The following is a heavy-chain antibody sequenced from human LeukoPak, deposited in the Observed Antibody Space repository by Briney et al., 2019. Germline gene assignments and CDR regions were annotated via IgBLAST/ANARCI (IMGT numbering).Heavy chain of an antibody. Sequence: SETLSLTCTVSGGSISSSSYYWGWIRQPPGKGLEWIGSIYYSGSTYYNPSLKSRVTISVDTSKNQFSLKLSSVTAADTAVYYCASQMEYYYGSGSYYNSYYFDYWGQGTLVTVSS. D-gene: IGHD3-10*01. CDR2: IYYSGST. CDR3: ASQMEYYYGSGSYYNSYYFDY. CDR1: GGSISSSSYY. J-gene: IGHJ4*02. V-gene: IGHV4-39*07.